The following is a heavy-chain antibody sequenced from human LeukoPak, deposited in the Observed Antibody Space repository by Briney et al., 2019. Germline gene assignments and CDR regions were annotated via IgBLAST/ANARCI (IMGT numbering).Heavy chain of an antibody. Sequence: SETLSLTCTVSGGSISSYYWSWIRQPPGKGLEWIGYIYYSGSTNYNPSLKSRVTISVDTSKNQFSLKPSSVTAADTAVYYCARGGYSGYGIFDYWGQGTLVTVSS. J-gene: IGHJ4*02. D-gene: IGHD5-12*01. CDR2: IYYSGST. CDR1: GGSISSYY. CDR3: ARGGYSGYGIFDY. V-gene: IGHV4-59*01.